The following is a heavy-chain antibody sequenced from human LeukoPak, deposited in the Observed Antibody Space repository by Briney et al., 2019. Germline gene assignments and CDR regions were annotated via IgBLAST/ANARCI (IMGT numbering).Heavy chain of an antibody. CDR2: ITPSGDTS. J-gene: IGHJ3*01. CDR1: GYTFGNYF. D-gene: IGHD1-26*01. V-gene: IGHV1-46*01. CDR3: ARGILGDSVAFDV. Sequence: ASVKISCKASGYTFGNYFMHWVRQAPGQGLEWIAMITPSGDTSKFGEIFYGRGTMTRDTSTSAVYMELSGLRSEDTAVYYCARGILGDSVAFDVWGQGTMVIVSS.